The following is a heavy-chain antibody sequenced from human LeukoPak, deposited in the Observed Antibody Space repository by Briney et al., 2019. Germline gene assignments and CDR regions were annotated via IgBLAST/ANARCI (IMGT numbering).Heavy chain of an antibody. CDR3: ASGYTRSQH. Sequence: PGGSLRLSCAVSGFPFSTFWMSWVRQAPGKGLEWVANIKQDGSEKYYVDSVKGRFTISRDNAKNSLSLQMNSLRAEDTAVYYCASGYTRSQHWGQGTLVTVSS. CDR2: IKQDGSEK. CDR1: GFPFSTFW. D-gene: IGHD5-18*01. V-gene: IGHV3-7*01. J-gene: IGHJ1*01.